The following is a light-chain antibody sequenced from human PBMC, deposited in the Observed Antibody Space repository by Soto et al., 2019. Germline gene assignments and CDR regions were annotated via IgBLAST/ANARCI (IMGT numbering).Light chain of an antibody. V-gene: IGKV3-20*01. Sequence: EIVLTQSPATLSLAPGERATLSCRASQSVSSYLAWYQQKPGQAPRLLIYSSSSRATGIPARFSGSGSGTDFTLTISRLEPEDFAVFYCQHYDSLPITFGQGTRLEIK. CDR2: SSS. CDR3: QHYDSLPIT. J-gene: IGKJ5*01. CDR1: QSVSSY.